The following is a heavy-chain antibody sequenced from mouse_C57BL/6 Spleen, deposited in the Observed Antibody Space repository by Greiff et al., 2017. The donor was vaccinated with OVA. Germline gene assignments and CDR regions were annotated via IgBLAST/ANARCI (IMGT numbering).Heavy chain of an antibody. D-gene: IGHD3-1*01. J-gene: IGHJ4*01. CDR1: GFSFNTYA. CDR3: VRHRDVYYAMDY. V-gene: IGHV10-1*01. Sequence: EVKVVESGGGLVQPKGSLKLSCAASGFSFNTYAMNWVRQAPGKGLEWVARIRSKSNNYATYYADSVKDRFTISRDDSESMLYLQMNNLKTEDTAMYYCVRHRDVYYAMDYWGQGTSVTVSS. CDR2: IRSKSNNYAT.